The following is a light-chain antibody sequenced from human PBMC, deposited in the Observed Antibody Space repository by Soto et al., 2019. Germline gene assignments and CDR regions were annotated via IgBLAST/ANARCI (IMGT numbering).Light chain of an antibody. J-gene: IGKJ4*01. CDR3: QQANTYPLT. Sequence: DIQLTQSPSSVSASIGDRVTMTCRASQGVTRWLAWYQQKPGKVPKLLIYTASSLQSGVPSRFSASGFGTDFTLTISSLQPEGFATYYCQQANTYPLTFGGGTKVEIK. V-gene: IGKV1-12*01. CDR1: QGVTRW. CDR2: TAS.